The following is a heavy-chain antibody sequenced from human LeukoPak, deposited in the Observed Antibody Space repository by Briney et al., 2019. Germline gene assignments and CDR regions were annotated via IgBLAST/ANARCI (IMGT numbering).Heavy chain of an antibody. Sequence: SVRVSCKASGGTFISYAISWVRQAPGQGLEWMGGIIPIFGTANYAQKFQGRVTITADESTSIAYMELSSLRSEDTAVYYCAREKYSSGWWDYYGMDVWGQGTTVTVSS. D-gene: IGHD6-19*01. CDR1: GGTFISYA. J-gene: IGHJ6*02. CDR3: AREKYSSGWWDYYGMDV. V-gene: IGHV1-69*13. CDR2: IIPIFGTA.